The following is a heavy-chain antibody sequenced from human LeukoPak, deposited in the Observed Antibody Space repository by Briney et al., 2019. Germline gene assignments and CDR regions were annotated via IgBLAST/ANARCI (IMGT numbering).Heavy chain of an antibody. CDR1: GYTFTSYG. D-gene: IGHD6-19*01. Sequence: ASVKVSCKASGYTFTSYGISWVRQAPGQGLEWMGIINPSGGSTSYAQKFQGRVTMTRDTSISTAYMELSRLRSDDTAVYYCARGEEIAVAGREGAFDIWGQGTMVTVSS. J-gene: IGHJ3*02. V-gene: IGHV1-46*01. CDR3: ARGEEIAVAGREGAFDI. CDR2: INPSGGST.